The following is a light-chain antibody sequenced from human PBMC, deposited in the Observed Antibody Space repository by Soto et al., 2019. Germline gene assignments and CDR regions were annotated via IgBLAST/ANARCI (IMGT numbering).Light chain of an antibody. CDR3: QQYCNSPWT. CDR1: QSVSSSF. CDR2: GAS. J-gene: IGKJ1*01. Sequence: EVVLRQSPGTLSLSPGERATLSCRASQSVSSSFLAWYQQKPGQAPRLLIYGASIRATGIPDRFSGSGSGTDFSLTISRLEPADFAVYYCQQYCNSPWTFGQGTKVEI. V-gene: IGKV3-20*01.